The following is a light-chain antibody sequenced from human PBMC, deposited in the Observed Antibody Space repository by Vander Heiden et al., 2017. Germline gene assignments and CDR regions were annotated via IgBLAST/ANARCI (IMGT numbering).Light chain of an antibody. CDR1: SNDVGGYNY. CDR2: DVT. V-gene: IGLV2-14*03. J-gene: IGLJ2*01. Sequence: QSALTKPASVSGSPGQSITISCSGTSNDVGGYNYVSWYQQHPDKVPRLMMYDVTTRPSGVSNRFSGSKSGNTASLTISGLQAEDEADYYCSSYTTRDILIFGGGTKLTVL. CDR3: SSYTTRDILI.